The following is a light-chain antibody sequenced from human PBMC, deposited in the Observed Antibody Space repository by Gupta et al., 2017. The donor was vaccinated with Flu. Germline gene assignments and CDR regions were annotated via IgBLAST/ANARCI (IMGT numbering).Light chain of an antibody. V-gene: IGKV1-33*01. J-gene: IGKJ3*01. CDR3: QQYDNLPSFI. CDR2: DAS. CDR1: QDIEKY. Sequence: DIQLTQSPSSLSASVGDRVSITCQASQDIEKYLNWYQQKPGQAPKLLIYDASNLETGVPSRFSGSGCGTDFTFTISSLQPEDFAAYYCQQYDNLPSFIFGHGTKVDIK.